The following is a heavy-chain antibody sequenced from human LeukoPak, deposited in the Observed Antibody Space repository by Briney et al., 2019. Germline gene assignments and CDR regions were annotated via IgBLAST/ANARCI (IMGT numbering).Heavy chain of an antibody. Sequence: ASVKISCKASGYTFTSYGISWVRQAPGQGLEWMGWISAYNGNTNYAQKLQGRVTMTTYTSTSTAYMELRSLRSDDTAVYYCARVFPDTRIEADAFDIWGQGTMVTVSS. CDR2: ISAYNGNT. V-gene: IGHV1-18*01. J-gene: IGHJ3*02. CDR3: ARVFPDTRIEADAFDI. CDR1: GYTFTSYG. D-gene: IGHD2-15*01.